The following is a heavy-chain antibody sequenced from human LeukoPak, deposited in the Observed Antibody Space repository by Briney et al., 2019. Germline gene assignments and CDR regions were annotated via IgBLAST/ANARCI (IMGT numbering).Heavy chain of an antibody. V-gene: IGHV3-23*01. CDR1: GFTFSSYA. D-gene: IGHD3-22*01. J-gene: IGHJ4*02. CDR3: AKDRPNYYGSNGHYYRRDGDY. CDR2: TSGDGGAA. Sequence: GGSLRLSCAASGFTFSSYAMSWVRQSTGKGLEWVSSTSGDGGAAYYSNSVKGRFTISRDNSRNTLYLQMNSLRAEDTAVYYCAKDRPNYYGSNGHYYRRDGDYWGQGTLVTVSS.